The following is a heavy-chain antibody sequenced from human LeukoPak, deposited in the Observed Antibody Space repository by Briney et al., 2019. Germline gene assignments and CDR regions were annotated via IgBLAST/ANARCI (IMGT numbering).Heavy chain of an antibody. V-gene: IGHV4-4*07. J-gene: IGHJ4*02. D-gene: IGHD7-27*01. CDR2: IYSSGST. CDR3: ASRKLGNDY. CDR1: GGSISSYF. Sequence: PSETLSLTCTVSGGSISSYFWSWIRQPAGKGLEWIGRIYSSGSTNYNPSLKSRVTISADTSQNQFSLKLSSVTAADTAVYYCASRKLGNDYWGQGTLVTVSS.